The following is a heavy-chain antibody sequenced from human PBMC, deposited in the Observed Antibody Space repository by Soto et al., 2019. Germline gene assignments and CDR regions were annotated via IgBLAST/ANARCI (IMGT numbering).Heavy chain of an antibody. CDR2: IIPIFGTA. CDR1: GGTFSSYA. D-gene: IGHD2-15*01. V-gene: IGHV1-69*01. J-gene: IGHJ6*02. Sequence: QVQLVQSGAEVQKPGSSVKVSCKASGGTFSSYAISWVRQAPGQGLEWMGGIIPIFGTANYAQKFQGRVTITADESTSTAYMELSSLRSEDTAVYYCARGSLGYCSGGSCYYYYYGMDVWGQGTTVTVSS. CDR3: ARGSLGYCSGGSCYYYYYGMDV.